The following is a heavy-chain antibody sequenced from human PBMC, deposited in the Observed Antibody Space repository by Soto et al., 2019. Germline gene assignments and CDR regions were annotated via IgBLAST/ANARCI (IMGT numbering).Heavy chain of an antibody. J-gene: IGHJ4*02. V-gene: IGHV3-23*01. CDR1: GFTFNNYV. D-gene: IGHD3-16*01. CDR2: ISGNGDTT. Sequence: EVQLLDSGGDLVHPGGSLRLSCGASGFTFNNYVMGWVRQAPGKGLEWVSGISGNGDTTDYADSVKGRFAISRDNSKNTVYLQMNRLRAEDTALYYCVKGGLIRRFDSWGQGTRVTVSS. CDR3: VKGGLIRRFDS.